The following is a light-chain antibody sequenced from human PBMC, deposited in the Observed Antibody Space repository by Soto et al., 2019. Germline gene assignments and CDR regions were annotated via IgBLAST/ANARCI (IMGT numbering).Light chain of an antibody. CDR1: QSMSRY. J-gene: IGKJ1*01. Sequence: DIQMTQSPSSLSASVGDRVTITCRASQSMSRYLNWYQQKPGKAPKLLIYAASTLQSGVPSRFSGSGSGTDFTLTISSLQPEDFAAYYCQQSYSTPWMFGQGTKVDIK. CDR3: QQSYSTPWM. CDR2: AAS. V-gene: IGKV1-39*01.